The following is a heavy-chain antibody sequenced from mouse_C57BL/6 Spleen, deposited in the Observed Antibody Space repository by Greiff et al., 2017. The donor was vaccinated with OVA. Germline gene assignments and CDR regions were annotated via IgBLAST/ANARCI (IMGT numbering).Heavy chain of an antibody. Sequence: VQLQQSGPELVKPGASVKIPCKASGYTFTDYNMDWVKQSHGKSLEWIGDINPNNGGTIYNQKFKGKATLTVDKSSSTAYMELRSLTSEDSAVYYGAREWALYGSSQALFADWGQGTLVTVSA. D-gene: IGHD1-1*01. CDR2: INPNNGGT. CDR1: GYTFTDYN. CDR3: AREWALYGSSQALFAD. J-gene: IGHJ3*01. V-gene: IGHV1-18*01.